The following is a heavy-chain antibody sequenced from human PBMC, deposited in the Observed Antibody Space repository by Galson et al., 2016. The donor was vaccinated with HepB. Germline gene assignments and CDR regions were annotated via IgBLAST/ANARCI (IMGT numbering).Heavy chain of an antibody. CDR1: GFTFSNYA. D-gene: IGHD3-22*01. J-gene: IGHJ4*02. V-gene: IGHV3-30*04. CDR3: ARVNSVYFSSLYYFDS. CDR2: VSYDGSNK. Sequence: SLRLSCAASGFTFSNYAIHWVRQAPGEGLEWVAAVSYDGSNKYYPDSVKGRVTISRDNSKNTLYLQMNSLRAEDTAVYYCARVNSVYFSSLYYFDSWGQGTLVTVSS.